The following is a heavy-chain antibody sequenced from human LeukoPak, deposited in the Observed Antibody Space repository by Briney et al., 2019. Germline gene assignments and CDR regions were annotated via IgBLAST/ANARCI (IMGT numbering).Heavy chain of an antibody. D-gene: IGHD6-13*01. V-gene: IGHV3-21*01. CDR1: GFTFSSYS. CDR3: AREHSSSWDRNFDY. Sequence: PGGSLRLSCAASGFTFSSYSMNWVRQAPGKGLEWVSSISSSSSYIYYADSVKGRFTISRDNAKNSLYLQMNSLRAEDTAVYYCAREHSSSWDRNFDYWGQGTLVTVSS. CDR2: ISSSSSYI. J-gene: IGHJ4*02.